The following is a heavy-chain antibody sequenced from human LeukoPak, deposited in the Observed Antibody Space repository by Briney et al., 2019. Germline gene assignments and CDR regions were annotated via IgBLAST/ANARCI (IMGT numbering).Heavy chain of an antibody. J-gene: IGHJ5*02. D-gene: IGHD2-15*01. Sequence: SETLSLTCAVSGGSISSYYWSWIRQPAGKGLEWIGRIYTSGSTNYNPSLKSRVTMSVDTSKNQFSLKLSSVTAADTAVYYCARRVVRWPDPAGWFDPWGQGTLVTVSS. CDR3: ARRVVRWPDPAGWFDP. CDR2: IYTSGST. V-gene: IGHV4-4*07. CDR1: GGSISSYY.